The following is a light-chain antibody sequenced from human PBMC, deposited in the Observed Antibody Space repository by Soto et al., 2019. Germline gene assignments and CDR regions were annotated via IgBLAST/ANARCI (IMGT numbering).Light chain of an antibody. V-gene: IGLV2-8*01. CDR3: SSYAGSNNLV. J-gene: IGLJ2*01. CDR1: SSDVGDYNY. Sequence: QSALTQPPSASGSPGQSVTISCTGTSSDVGDYNYVSWYQQRPGKAPKLMVYAVTKRPSGVPDRFSGSKSGTTASLTVSGLQAEDEAVYYCSSYAGSNNLVFGGGTKLTVL. CDR2: AVT.